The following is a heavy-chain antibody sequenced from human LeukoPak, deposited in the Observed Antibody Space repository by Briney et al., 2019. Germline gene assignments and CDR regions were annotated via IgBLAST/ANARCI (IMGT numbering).Heavy chain of an antibody. CDR3: AKVRVDDFWSGSGV. V-gene: IGHV3-23*01. Sequence: PGGSLRLSCAASGFTFSSYAMSWVRQAPGKGLEWVSAISGSGGSTYYADSVKGRFTISGDNSKNTLYLQMNSLRAEDTAVYYCAKVRVDDFWSGSGVWGQGTTVTVSS. CDR2: ISGSGGST. CDR1: GFTFSSYA. D-gene: IGHD3-3*01. J-gene: IGHJ6*02.